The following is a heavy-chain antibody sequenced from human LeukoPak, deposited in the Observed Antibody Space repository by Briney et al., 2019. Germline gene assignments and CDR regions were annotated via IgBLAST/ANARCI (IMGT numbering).Heavy chain of an antibody. Sequence: SETLSLTCTVSGGPISSGSYYWSWIRQPAGKGLEWIGRIYTSGSTNYNPSLKSRVTISVDTSKNQFSLKLSSVTAADTAVYYCARATYSANRFDYWGQGTLVTVSS. CDR1: GGPISSGSYY. D-gene: IGHD2-15*01. CDR3: ARATYSANRFDY. CDR2: IYTSGST. J-gene: IGHJ4*02. V-gene: IGHV4-61*02.